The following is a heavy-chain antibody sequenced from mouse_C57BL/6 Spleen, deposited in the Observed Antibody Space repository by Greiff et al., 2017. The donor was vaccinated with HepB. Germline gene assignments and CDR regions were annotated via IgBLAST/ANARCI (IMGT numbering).Heavy chain of an antibody. V-gene: IGHV1-59*01. D-gene: IGHD2-4*01. Sequence: VQLQQPGAELVRPGTSVKLSCKASGYTFTSYWMHWVKQRPGQGLEWIGVIDPSDSYTNYNQKFKGKATLTVDTSSSTAYMQLSSLTSEDSAVYYCARGRSTMITFDYWGQGTTLTVSS. CDR3: ARGRSTMITFDY. CDR2: IDPSDSYT. CDR1: GYTFTSYW. J-gene: IGHJ2*01.